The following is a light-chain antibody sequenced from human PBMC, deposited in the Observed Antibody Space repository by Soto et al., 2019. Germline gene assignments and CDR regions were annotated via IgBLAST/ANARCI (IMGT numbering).Light chain of an antibody. CDR2: EVT. CDR1: SSDVGSYNS. CDR3: TAFSANRVYL. V-gene: IGLV2-14*01. J-gene: IGLJ1*01. Sequence: QSALTQPASVSGSPGQSITISCTGTSSDVGSYNSVSWYQQHPGKAPKLLIYEVTNRPSGVSNRFSGSKSGNTASLTISGLQAEDEADYYCTAFSANRVYLFGPGTKLTVL.